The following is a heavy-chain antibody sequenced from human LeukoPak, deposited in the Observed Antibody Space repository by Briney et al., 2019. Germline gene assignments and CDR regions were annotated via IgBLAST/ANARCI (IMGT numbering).Heavy chain of an antibody. J-gene: IGHJ4*02. CDR3: ARDPIQLHGGGYFDY. Sequence: GASVMVSCKASGGTFSSYAISRVRQAPGQGLEWMGRIIPILGIANYAQKFQGRVTITADKSTSTAYMELSSLRSEDTAVYYCARDPIQLHGGGYFDYWGQGTLVTVSS. D-gene: IGHD5-18*01. CDR1: GGTFSSYA. CDR2: IIPILGIA. V-gene: IGHV1-69*04.